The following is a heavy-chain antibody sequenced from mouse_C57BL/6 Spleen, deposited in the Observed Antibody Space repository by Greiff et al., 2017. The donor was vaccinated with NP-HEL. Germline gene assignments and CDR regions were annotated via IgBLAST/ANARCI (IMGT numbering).Heavy chain of an antibody. CDR1: GYSFTGYY. CDR2: INPSTGGT. CDR3: ARGMDY. J-gene: IGHJ4*01. V-gene: IGHV1-42*01. Sequence: VQLQQSGPELVKPGASVKISCKASGYSFTGYYMTWVKQSPEKSLEWIGEINPSTGGTTYNQKFKAKATLTVDKSSSTAYMQLKSLTSEDSAVYYCARGMDYWGQGTSVTVSS.